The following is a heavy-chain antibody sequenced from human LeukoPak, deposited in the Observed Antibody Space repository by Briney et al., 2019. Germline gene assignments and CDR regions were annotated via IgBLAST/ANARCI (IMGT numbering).Heavy chain of an antibody. CDR3: ARGIYGSGTHPFDY. CDR1: GFTFSTYD. V-gene: IGHV3-21*06. Sequence: GGSLRLSCAASGFTFSTYDMNWVRQAPGKGLEWLSAISSRSDYIYYADSVKGRFTVSRDNAENSLYLQMSSLRAEDTAVYYCARGIYGSGTHPFDYWGQGTLVTVSS. CDR2: ISSRSDYI. D-gene: IGHD3-10*01. J-gene: IGHJ4*02.